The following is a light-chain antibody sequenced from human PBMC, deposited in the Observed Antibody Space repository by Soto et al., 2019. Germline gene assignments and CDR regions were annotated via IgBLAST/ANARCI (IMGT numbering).Light chain of an antibody. V-gene: IGLV2-14*01. CDR3: SSYTTSYVYV. J-gene: IGLJ1*01. CDR1: GRDIGAYDY. Sequence: QSVLTQPASVSGSPGQSITISCTGSGRDIGAYDYVSWYQQHPGKAPKLLIYGVKNRPSGVSYRFSASKSAFTASLTISGLQAEDEAHYYCSSYTTSYVYVFGPGTKVT. CDR2: GVK.